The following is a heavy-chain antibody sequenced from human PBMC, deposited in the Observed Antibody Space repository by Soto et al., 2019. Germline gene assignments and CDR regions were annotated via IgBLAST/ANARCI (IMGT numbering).Heavy chain of an antibody. V-gene: IGHV3-33*01. CDR3: AREPPYQSYCSSIRCYGDYFDY. J-gene: IGHJ4*02. CDR2: IWYDGSNK. D-gene: IGHD2-2*01. CDR1: GFTFSSYG. Sequence: QVQLVESGGGVVQPGRSLRLSCAASGFTFSSYGMHWVRQAPGKGLEWVAVIWYDGSNKYYADSVKGRFTISRDNSKXPXGXQXXRQRAEQTAVYYCAREPPYQSYCSSIRCYGDYFDYWGQGTPVTLSS.